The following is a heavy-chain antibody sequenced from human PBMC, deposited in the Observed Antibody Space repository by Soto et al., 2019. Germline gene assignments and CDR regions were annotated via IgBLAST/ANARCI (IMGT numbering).Heavy chain of an antibody. V-gene: IGHV3-21*01. Sequence: PGGSLRLSCAASGFVFSEFQFNWVRQAPGGGLEWLSSITGTSAFTEYAESIEGRFTISRDNPNKLLFLHMDNLRPEDTAVYYCARDNLAFQGAFDLWGQGTLVTVSS. D-gene: IGHD3-16*01. CDR2: ITGTSAFT. CDR1: GFVFSEFQ. CDR3: ARDNLAFQGAFDL. J-gene: IGHJ4*02.